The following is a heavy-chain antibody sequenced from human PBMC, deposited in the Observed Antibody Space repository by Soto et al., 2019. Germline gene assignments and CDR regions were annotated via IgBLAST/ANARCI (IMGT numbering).Heavy chain of an antibody. CDR2: IWYDGSNK. Sequence: PGGSLRLSCAASGFTFSSYGMHWVRQAPGKGLEWVAVIWYDGSNKYYADSVKGRFTISRDNSKNTLYLQMNSLRDEDTALYYCARNSLPTTLYTSNWNPIDYWGQGTLVTVS. J-gene: IGHJ4*02. D-gene: IGHD1-20*01. V-gene: IGHV3-33*01. CDR3: ARNSLPTTLYTSNWNPIDY. CDR1: GFTFSSYG.